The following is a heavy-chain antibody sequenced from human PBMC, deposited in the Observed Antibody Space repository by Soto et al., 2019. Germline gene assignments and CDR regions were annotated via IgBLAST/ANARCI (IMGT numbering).Heavy chain of an antibody. CDR3: ARLWRPDSSGYRRLWAFDI. D-gene: IGHD3-22*01. CDR2: IYYSVST. J-gene: IGHJ3*02. V-gene: IGHV4-31*03. Sequence: QVQLQESGPGLVKPSQTLSLTCTVSGGSISSGGYYWSWIRQHPGKGLEWIGYIYYSVSTSYYPSLKSRVTISVDTSKNQFSLKLSSVTAADTAVYYCARLWRPDSSGYRRLWAFDIWGQGTMVTVSS. CDR1: GGSISSGGYY.